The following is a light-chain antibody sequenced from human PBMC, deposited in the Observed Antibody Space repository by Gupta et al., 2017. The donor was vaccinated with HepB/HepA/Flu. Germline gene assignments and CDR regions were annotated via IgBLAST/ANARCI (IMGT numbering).Light chain of an antibody. CDR1: KLGDKY. CDR3: QAEDSSTAVV. V-gene: IGLV3-1*01. CDR2: QDS. Sequence: SYVLTPLPSVSVSPGQTASITCSGDKLGDKYACWYQQKPGQSPVLVIYQDSKRPSGIPERFSGSNSGNTATLTISGTQAMEEADYYCQAEDSSTAVVFGGGTKLTVL. J-gene: IGLJ2*01.